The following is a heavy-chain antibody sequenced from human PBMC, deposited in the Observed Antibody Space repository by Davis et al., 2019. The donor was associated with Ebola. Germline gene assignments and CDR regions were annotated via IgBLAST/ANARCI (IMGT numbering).Heavy chain of an antibody. J-gene: IGHJ3*02. V-gene: IGHV1-18*04. CDR1: GYIFSNYG. Sequence: ASVKVSCKASGYIFSNYGISWVRQAPGQGLEWMGWIGPYKENTYYAQKVQGRVTMTTDTSTSTAYMELRSLRSEDTALYYCTTPGGQDSGYDVFDIWGQGTMVTVSS. CDR3: TTPGGQDSGYDVFDI. D-gene: IGHD5-12*01. CDR2: IGPYKENT.